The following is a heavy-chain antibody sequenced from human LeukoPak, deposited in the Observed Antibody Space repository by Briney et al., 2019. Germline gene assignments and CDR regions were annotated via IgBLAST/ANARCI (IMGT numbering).Heavy chain of an antibody. CDR1: GYSISNGYY. J-gene: IGHJ3*01. CDR3: ARGYYLSG. V-gene: IGHV4-38-2*02. Sequence: SSETLSLTCTVSGYSISNGYYWGWIRQPPGKGLEWIGSIYHSGSTYYNPSLKSRVTISVDTSKNQFSLKLSSVTAADTAVYYCARGYYLSGWGQGTMVTVSS. D-gene: IGHD2-21*01. CDR2: IYHSGST.